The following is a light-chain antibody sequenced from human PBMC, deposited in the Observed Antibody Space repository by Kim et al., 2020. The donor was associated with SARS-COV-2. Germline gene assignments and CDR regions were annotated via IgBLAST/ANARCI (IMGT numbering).Light chain of an antibody. CDR1: SSDIGGYDY. V-gene: IGLV2-14*03. Sequence: QSVLTQPASVSGSPGQSITISCTGTSSDIGGYDYVSWYQQHPGKAPKLIIYDVIKRPSGISNRFSGSKSDNTASLTISGLQSEDEADYYCGSYATGSPPWIFGGGTQLTVL. CDR3: GSYATGSPPWI. J-gene: IGLJ2*01. CDR2: DVI.